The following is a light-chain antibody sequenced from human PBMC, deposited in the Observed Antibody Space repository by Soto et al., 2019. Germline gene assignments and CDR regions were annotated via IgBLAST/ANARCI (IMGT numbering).Light chain of an antibody. CDR1: SSDIGAYNY. J-gene: IGLJ1*01. CDR2: DVR. CDR3: YSFSRSGGTRYV. Sequence: QSALTQPASVSGSPGQSFTISCTGTSSDIGAYNYVSWYQQHPGQAPKLMISDVRNRPSGISDRFSGSKSGNTASLTISGLQAEDESDYYGYSFSRSGGTRYVFGTGAKVTVL. V-gene: IGLV2-14*03.